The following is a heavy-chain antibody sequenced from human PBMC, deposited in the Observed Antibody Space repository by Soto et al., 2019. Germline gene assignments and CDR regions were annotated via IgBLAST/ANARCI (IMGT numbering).Heavy chain of an antibody. D-gene: IGHD3-22*01. CDR2: ISYTGANT. J-gene: IGHJ4*02. V-gene: IGHV3-30*18. CDR3: AKHMDDSGYFYVEGGDH. CDR1: GFTFGRYA. Sequence: HVQLVESGGGVVQPGRSLRLSCVASGFTFGRYAMHWVRQFPGRGLEWVAVISYTGANTYYVGSVRGRFTISRDNSKNTLYLQMNSLRAEDTAMYYCAKHMDDSGYFYVEGGDHWGQGTLVTVSS.